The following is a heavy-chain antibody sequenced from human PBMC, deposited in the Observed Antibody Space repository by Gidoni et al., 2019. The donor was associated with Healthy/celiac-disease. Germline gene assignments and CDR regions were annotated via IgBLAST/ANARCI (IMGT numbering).Heavy chain of an antibody. V-gene: IGHV4-34*01. CDR1: GGSFSGYY. D-gene: IGHD1-26*01. J-gene: IGHJ6*02. Sequence: QVQLQQWGAGLLKPSETLSLTCAVYGGSFSGYYWSWIRQPPGKGLEWIGEINHSGSTNYNPPLKSRVTISVDTSKNQFSLKLSSVTAADTAVYYCARGPGYSGSYYYYGMDVWGQGTTVTVSS. CDR3: ARGPGYSGSYYYYGMDV. CDR2: INHSGST.